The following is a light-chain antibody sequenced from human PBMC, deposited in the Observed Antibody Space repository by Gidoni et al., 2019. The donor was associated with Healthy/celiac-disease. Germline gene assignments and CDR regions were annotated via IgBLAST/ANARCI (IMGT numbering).Light chain of an antibody. V-gene: IGKV3-15*01. Sequence: EIVMTHSPATLSVSPGERATLSCRASQSARSNLAWYQQKPGQAHRLLIYGAATRATGIPARFSGSGSGTELTLTISSLQSEDVAVDYCQQYNNWPPAVYTFGQGTKLEIK. CDR1: QSARSN. CDR3: QQYNNWPPAVYT. CDR2: GAA. J-gene: IGKJ2*01.